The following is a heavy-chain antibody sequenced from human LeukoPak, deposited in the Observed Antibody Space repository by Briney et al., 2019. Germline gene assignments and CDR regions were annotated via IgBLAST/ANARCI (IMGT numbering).Heavy chain of an antibody. CDR1: GYTLTELS. Sequence: ASVKVSCKVSGYTLTELSMHWVRQAPGKGLEWMGGFDPEDGETIYAQKFQGRVTMTEDTSTDTAYMELSSLRSEDTAVCYCATVWYSSGWSIIYFDYWGQGTLVTVSS. CDR2: FDPEDGET. V-gene: IGHV1-24*01. CDR3: ATVWYSSGWSIIYFDY. J-gene: IGHJ4*02. D-gene: IGHD6-19*01.